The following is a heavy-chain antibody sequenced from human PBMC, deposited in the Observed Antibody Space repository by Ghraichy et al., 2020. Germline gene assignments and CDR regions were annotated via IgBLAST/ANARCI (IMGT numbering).Heavy chain of an antibody. CDR2: IYTSGST. J-gene: IGHJ6*02. CDR1: GGSISSGSYY. Sequence: SETLSLTCTVSGGSISSGSYYWSWIRQPAGKGLEWIGRIYTSGSTNYNPSLKSRVTISVDTSKNQFSLKLSSVTAADTAVYYCARGPRTYYYGSGSYLSYYGMDVWGQGTTVTVSS. CDR3: ARGPRTYYYGSGSYLSYYGMDV. V-gene: IGHV4-61*02. D-gene: IGHD3-10*01.